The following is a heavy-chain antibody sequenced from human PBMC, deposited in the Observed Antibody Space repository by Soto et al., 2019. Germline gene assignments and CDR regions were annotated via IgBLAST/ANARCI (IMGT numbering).Heavy chain of an antibody. CDR2: IKQDGSEK. J-gene: IGHJ5*02. D-gene: IGHD2-2*01. CDR3: ARFVIVVPANWFDP. V-gene: IGHV3-7*05. CDR1: GFTFSSYW. Sequence: GGSLRLSCAASGFTFSSYWMSWVRQAPGKGLEWVANIKQDGSEKYYVDSVKGRFTISRDNAKNSLYLQMNSLRAEDTAVYYCARFVIVVPANWFDPWGQGTLVTVSS.